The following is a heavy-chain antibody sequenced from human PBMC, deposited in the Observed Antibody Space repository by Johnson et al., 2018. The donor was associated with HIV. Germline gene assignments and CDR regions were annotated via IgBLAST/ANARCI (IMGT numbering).Heavy chain of an antibody. CDR3: ARERTSSWYAWESPSANAFDS. V-gene: IGHV3-7*01. J-gene: IGHJ3*02. CDR1: GFTFSSYW. D-gene: IGHD6-13*01. Sequence: QLVESGGGLVQPGGSLRLSCAASGFTFSSYWMSWVRQAPGKGLEWVANIKQDGSEKYYVDSVKGRFTISRDNAKNSLYLQMHSLRAEDTAVYYCARERTSSWYAWESPSANAFDSWGQGTMVIVSS. CDR2: IKQDGSEK.